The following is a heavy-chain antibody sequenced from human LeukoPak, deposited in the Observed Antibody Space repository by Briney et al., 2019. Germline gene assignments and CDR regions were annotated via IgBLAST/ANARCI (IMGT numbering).Heavy chain of an antibody. D-gene: IGHD3-16*01. CDR3: ARRGGLTFDY. V-gene: IGHV3-7*01. CDR2: IKLDGSEK. Sequence: GGSLRLSCVASGFTFGKYWMSWVRQAPGKGLEWVANIKLDGSEKNYVDSVKGRFTISRDNTKNSLYLQMNSLRDEDTAVYYCARRGGLTFDYWGQGTLVTVSS. CDR1: GFTFGKYW. J-gene: IGHJ4*02.